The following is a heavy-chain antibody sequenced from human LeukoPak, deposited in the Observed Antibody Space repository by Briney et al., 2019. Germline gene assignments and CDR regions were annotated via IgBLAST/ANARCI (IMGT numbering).Heavy chain of an antibody. Sequence: GGSLRLSCAASGFTFSSYAMSWVRQAPGKGLEWVSSISSSSSYIYYADSVKGRFTISRDNAKNSLYLQMNSLRAEDTAVYYCASPAFQYYNWNYYYGMDVWGQGTTVTVSS. CDR2: ISSSSSYI. D-gene: IGHD1-20*01. J-gene: IGHJ6*02. CDR3: ASPAFQYYNWNYYYGMDV. CDR1: GFTFSSYA. V-gene: IGHV3-21*01.